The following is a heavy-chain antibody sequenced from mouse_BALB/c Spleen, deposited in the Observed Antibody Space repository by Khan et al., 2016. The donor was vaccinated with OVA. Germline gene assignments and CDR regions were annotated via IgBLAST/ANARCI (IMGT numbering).Heavy chain of an antibody. CDR3: TEGGGGNRFAY. D-gene: IGHD3-3*01. CDR1: GYTFTDFT. J-gene: IGHJ3*01. V-gene: IGHV1S137*01. CDR2: ISTYYGDA. Sequence: QVQLQQSGAELVRPGVSVKISCKGSGYTFTDFTLHWVKQSHAMSLEWIGVISTYYGDATYNQRFKDKATMTVDKSSSTAYMELARLTSEDSAIDYGTEGGGGNRFAYWGQGTLVTVSA.